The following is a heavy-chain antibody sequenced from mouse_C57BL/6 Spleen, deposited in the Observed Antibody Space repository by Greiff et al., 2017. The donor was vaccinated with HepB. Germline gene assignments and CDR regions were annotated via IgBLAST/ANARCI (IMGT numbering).Heavy chain of an antibody. J-gene: IGHJ1*03. D-gene: IGHD1-1*01. CDR1: GYTFTSYW. Sequence: VQLQQPGAELVKPGASVKLSCKASGYTFTSYWMHWVKQRPGQGLEWIGMIHPNSGSTNYNEKLKSKATLTVDKSSSTAYMQLSSLTSEDSAVYYCARDRIITTVVDWYFDVWGTGTTVTVSS. CDR3: ARDRIITTVVDWYFDV. V-gene: IGHV1-64*01. CDR2: IHPNSGST.